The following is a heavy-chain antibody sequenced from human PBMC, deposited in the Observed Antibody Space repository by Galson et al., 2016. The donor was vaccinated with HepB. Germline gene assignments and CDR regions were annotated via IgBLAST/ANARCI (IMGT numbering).Heavy chain of an antibody. D-gene: IGHD6-13*01. CDR1: GFTFRSFS. CDR3: ARSGDSGSWYDY. J-gene: IGHJ4*02. Sequence: SLRLSCAASGFTFRSFSMQWVRQAPGQGLEWVAIISSDGRHKYYSDTVKGRVAISRDNSKNTRYLQLNSLRAADTAVYYCARSGDSGSWYDYWGQGTLVTVSS. V-gene: IGHV3-30*09. CDR2: ISSDGRHK.